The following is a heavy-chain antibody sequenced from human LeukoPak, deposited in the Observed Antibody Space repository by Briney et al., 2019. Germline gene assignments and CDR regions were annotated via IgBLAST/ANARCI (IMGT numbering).Heavy chain of an antibody. CDR1: GFTFNVYG. CDR2: IWNDGSNK. V-gene: IGHV3-33*01. CDR3: ARAVGPFDY. Sequence: GMSLRLSCAASGFTFNVYGIHWVRQAPGKGPEWVAVIWNDGSNKYYADSVKGRFTISRDNSKDTLYLQMNSLRVEDTAVYYCARAVGPFDYWGQGTLVTVSS. J-gene: IGHJ4*02. D-gene: IGHD3-16*01.